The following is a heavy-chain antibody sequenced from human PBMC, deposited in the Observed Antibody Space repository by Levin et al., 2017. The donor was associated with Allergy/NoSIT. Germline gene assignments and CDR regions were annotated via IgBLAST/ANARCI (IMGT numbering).Heavy chain of an antibody. V-gene: IGHV2-5*01. Sequence: SGPTLVKPTQTLTLTCTFSGFSLSTSGVGVGWIRQPPGKALEWLALIYWNDDKRYSPSLKSRLTITKDTSKNQVVLTMTNMDPVDTATYYCAHGYSSSWYLDHKKVNWFDPWGQGTLVTVSS. CDR3: AHGYSSSWYLDHKKVNWFDP. J-gene: IGHJ5*02. D-gene: IGHD6-13*01. CDR1: GFSLSTSGVG. CDR2: IYWNDDK.